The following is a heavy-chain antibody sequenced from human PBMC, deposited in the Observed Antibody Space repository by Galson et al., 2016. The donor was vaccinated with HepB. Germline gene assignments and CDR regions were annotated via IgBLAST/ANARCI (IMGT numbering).Heavy chain of an antibody. Sequence: SLRLSCAASGFTFSSYAMSWVRQSPDKGLEWVSSNSNSGGTTHYEDSVQGRFIISRDNSKNTLYLQMNSLSAADTALYYCANSYCTGTACYRWHFRGQGTLVTVSP. J-gene: IGHJ4*02. CDR1: GFTFSSYA. CDR2: NSNSGGTT. V-gene: IGHV3-23*01. CDR3: ANSYCTGTACYRWHF. D-gene: IGHD2-8*02.